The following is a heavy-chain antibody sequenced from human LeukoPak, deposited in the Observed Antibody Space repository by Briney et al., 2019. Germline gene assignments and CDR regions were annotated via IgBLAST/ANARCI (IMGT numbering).Heavy chain of an antibody. CDR2: IYSGGST. V-gene: IGHV3-53*01. CDR3: AREVVIVGGTGGGFDY. J-gene: IGHJ4*02. D-gene: IGHD1-26*01. Sequence: PGGSLRLSCAASGFPFNSYAMSWVRQAPGKGLEWVSVIYSGGSTYYADSVKGRFTISRDNSKNTLYLQMNSLRVEDTAVYYCAREVVIVGGTGGGFDYWGQGTLVTVSS. CDR1: GFPFNSYA.